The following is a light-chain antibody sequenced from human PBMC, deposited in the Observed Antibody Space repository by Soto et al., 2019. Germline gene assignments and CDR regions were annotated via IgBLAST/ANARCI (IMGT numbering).Light chain of an antibody. V-gene: IGKV1-5*03. Sequence: DIQMTQSPSTLSASVGDIVTITCRASQSISNWLAWYQQKPGKAPDLLIYKASTLQSGVPSRFSGSGSGAEFSLTISSLQPEDFATYYCQKYNNYPWKFGQGTKVDIK. CDR3: QKYNNYPWK. CDR1: QSISNW. J-gene: IGKJ1*01. CDR2: KAS.